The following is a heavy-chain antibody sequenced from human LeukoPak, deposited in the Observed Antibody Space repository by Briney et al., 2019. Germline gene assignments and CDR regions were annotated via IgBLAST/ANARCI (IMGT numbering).Heavy chain of an antibody. V-gene: IGHV3-23*01. CDR3: AKDLRGYSGYDLKDY. Sequence: GGSLRLSCAASGFTFSSYATSWVRQAPGKGLEWVSAISGSGGSTYYVDSVKGRFTISRDNSKNTLYLQMNSLRAEDTAVYYCAKDLRGYSGYDLKDYWGQGTLVTVSS. CDR2: ISGSGGST. CDR1: GFTFSSYA. J-gene: IGHJ4*02. D-gene: IGHD5-12*01.